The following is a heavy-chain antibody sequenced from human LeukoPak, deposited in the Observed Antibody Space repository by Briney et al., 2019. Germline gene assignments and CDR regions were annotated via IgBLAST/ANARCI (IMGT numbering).Heavy chain of an antibody. V-gene: IGHV3-23*01. J-gene: IGHJ5*02. Sequence: GGSMRLSCEASGFTFSNYAMSWVRQAPGKGLEWVSAISGSGGSTYYADSVKGRFTISRDNSKNTLYLQMNSLRAEDTAVYYCARWGRAAAAKNWFDPWGQGTLVTVSS. D-gene: IGHD6-25*01. CDR1: GFTFSNYA. CDR2: ISGSGGST. CDR3: ARWGRAAAAKNWFDP.